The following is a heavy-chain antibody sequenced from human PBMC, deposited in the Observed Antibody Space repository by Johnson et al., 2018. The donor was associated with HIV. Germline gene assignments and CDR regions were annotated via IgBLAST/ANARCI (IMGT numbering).Heavy chain of an antibody. J-gene: IGHJ3*02. CDR1: GFTFSSYA. CDR2: ISYDGSNK. D-gene: IGHD3-3*01. CDR3: ARVRVVGVVPAPLGAFDI. Sequence: QVQLVESGGGVVQPGRSLRLSCAASGFTFSSYAMHWVRQAPGKGLEWVAVISYDGSNKYYADSVKGRFTISRDNSKNTLYLQMNSLRAEDTAVYYCARVRVVGVVPAPLGAFDIWGQGTMVIVSS. V-gene: IGHV3-30-3*01.